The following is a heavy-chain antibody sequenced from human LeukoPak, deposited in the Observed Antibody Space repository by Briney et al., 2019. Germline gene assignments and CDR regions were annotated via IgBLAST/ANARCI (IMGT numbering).Heavy chain of an antibody. J-gene: IGHJ6*02. D-gene: IGHD2-15*01. CDR2: IYYSGST. CDR1: GGSISSYY. Sequence: PSETLSLTCTVSGGSISSYYWSWIRQPPGKGLEWIGYIYYSGSTNYSPSLKSRVTISVDTSKNQFSLKLSSVTAADTAVYYCARRSLYYYGMDVWGQGTTVTVSS. CDR3: ARRSLYYYGMDV. V-gene: IGHV4-59*08.